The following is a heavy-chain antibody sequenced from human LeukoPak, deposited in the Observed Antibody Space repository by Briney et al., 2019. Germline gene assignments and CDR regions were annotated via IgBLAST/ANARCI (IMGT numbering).Heavy chain of an antibody. V-gene: IGHV3-48*01. J-gene: IGHJ3*02. CDR3: ARDRQYYDSSGYAKGSFDI. CDR2: ISSSSSTI. Sequence: GGSLRLSCAASGFTFSSYSMNWVRQAPGKGLEWVSYISSSSSTIYYADSVKGRFTISRDNAKNSLYLQMNSLRAEDTAVYYCARDRQYYDSSGYAKGSFDIWGHGTMVTVSS. D-gene: IGHD3-22*01. CDR1: GFTFSSYS.